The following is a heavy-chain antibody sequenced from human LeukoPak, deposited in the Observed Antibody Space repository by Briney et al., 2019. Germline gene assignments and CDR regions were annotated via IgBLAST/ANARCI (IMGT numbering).Heavy chain of an antibody. CDR3: ARDRWFGELLSTYDYYGMDV. V-gene: IGHV6-1*01. J-gene: IGHJ6*02. Sequence: SQTLSLTCAISGDSVSSNSVVWNWLRQSPSRGLEWLGRTYYRSNWYSDYAESVRSRITLNPDTSKNQFSLLLNSVTPEDTAVYYCARDRWFGELLSTYDYYGMDVWGQGTTVTVS. D-gene: IGHD3-10*01. CDR1: GDSVSSNSVV. CDR2: TYYRSNWYS.